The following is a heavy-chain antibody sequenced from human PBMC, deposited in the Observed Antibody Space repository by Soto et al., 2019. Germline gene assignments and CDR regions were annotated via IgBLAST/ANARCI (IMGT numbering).Heavy chain of an antibody. D-gene: IGHD3-16*01. J-gene: IGHJ6*02. CDR1: GFTFNHNA. CDR2: IWYDGSHK. CDR3: ARDGQQLAPYALDV. V-gene: IGHV3-33*01. Sequence: QVQLVESGGGVVQPGRSLRLSCAASGFTFNHNAMHWVRQAAGKGLEWVAQIWYDGSHKYYADSVKGRFTISRDSFKNTVYLQMDSLRAEDTAVYYCARDGQQLAPYALDVWGQGTMVIVSS.